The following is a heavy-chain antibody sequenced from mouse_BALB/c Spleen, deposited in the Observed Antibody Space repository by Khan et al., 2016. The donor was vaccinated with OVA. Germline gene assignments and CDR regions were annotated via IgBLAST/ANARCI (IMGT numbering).Heavy chain of an antibody. CDR3: ARGGSSGPAWFAY. D-gene: IGHD3-1*01. J-gene: IGHJ3*01. CDR2: IRYDGNS. CDR1: GYSITSGYF. Sequence: EVQLQESGPGLVKPSQSLSLTCSVTGYSITSGYFWNWIRQFPGNKLEWMGYIRYDGNSNYNPSLKNRISITRDTSKNQFFLKLNSGTPEDTTTYSGARGGSSGPAWFAYWGQGTLVTVSA. V-gene: IGHV3-6*02.